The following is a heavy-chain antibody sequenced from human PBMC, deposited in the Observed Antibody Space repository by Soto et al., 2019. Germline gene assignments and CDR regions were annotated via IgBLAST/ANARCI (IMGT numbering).Heavy chain of an antibody. Sequence: ASVKVSCKASGYTFTSYYMHWVRQAPGQGLEWMGIINPSGGSTSYAQKFQGRVTMTRDTSTSTVYMELSSLRSEDTAVYYCARQEDYYYGAGSSSRYFDYWGQGTPVTVSS. CDR1: GYTFTSYY. J-gene: IGHJ4*02. CDR2: INPSGGST. V-gene: IGHV1-46*03. CDR3: ARQEDYYYGAGSSSRYFDY. D-gene: IGHD3-10*01.